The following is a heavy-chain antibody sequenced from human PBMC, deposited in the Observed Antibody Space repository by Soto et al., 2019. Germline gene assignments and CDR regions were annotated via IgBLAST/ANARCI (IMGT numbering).Heavy chain of an antibody. CDR3: ARGRYGDY. V-gene: IGHV1-18*01. CDR2: ISAHNGNT. CDR1: GYGFTTYG. Sequence: QVHLVQSGAEVKKPGASVKVSCKGSGYGFTTYGITWVRQAPGQGLEWMAWISAHNGNTNYAQKVQGRVTVTRDTSTSTAYMELRSLSYDDTGVYYWARGRYGDYWGQGALVTVSS. J-gene: IGHJ4*02. D-gene: IGHD1-1*01.